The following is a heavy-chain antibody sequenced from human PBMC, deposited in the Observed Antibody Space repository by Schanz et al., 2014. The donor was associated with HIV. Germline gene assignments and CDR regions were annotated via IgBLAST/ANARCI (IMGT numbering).Heavy chain of an antibody. V-gene: IGHV3-23*01. CDR1: GFAFSNYA. CDR2: ITESGGRT. Sequence: EVQLLESGGGLVQPGGSLRLSCAASGFAFSNYAMSWVRQAPGKGLEWVLSITESGGRTYYADSVNGRFTISRDNSKNTLYLQMTTLRTEDTAVYYCAKPEYDSSGNSQSHFDYWGQGTLVTVSS. D-gene: IGHD3-22*01. J-gene: IGHJ4*02. CDR3: AKPEYDSSGNSQSHFDY.